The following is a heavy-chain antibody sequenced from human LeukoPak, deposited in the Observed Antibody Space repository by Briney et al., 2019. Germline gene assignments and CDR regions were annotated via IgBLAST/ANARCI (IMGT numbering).Heavy chain of an antibody. CDR1: GGTLSSYA. Sequence: SVKVSCKASGGTLSSYAISWVRQAPGQGLEWMGRIIPIFGTANYAQKFQGRVTITTDESTSTAYMELSSLRSEDTAVYYCARGPSGWPEGFFDYWGQGTLVTVSS. CDR3: ARGPSGWPEGFFDY. J-gene: IGHJ4*02. V-gene: IGHV1-69*05. CDR2: IIPIFGTA. D-gene: IGHD6-19*01.